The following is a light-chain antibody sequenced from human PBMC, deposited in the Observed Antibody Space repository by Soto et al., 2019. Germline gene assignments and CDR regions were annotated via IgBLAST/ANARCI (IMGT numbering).Light chain of an antibody. V-gene: IGLV2-14*01. CDR2: DVT. CDR1: SSGVGGDYNF. CDR3: SSYTRSSTYV. Sequence: QSALTQPASVSGSPGQSIAISCTGTSSGVGGDYNFVSWYQQHPGKVPKLIIYDVTNRPSGVSNRFSGSKSGNTASLTITGLQAEDQADYYCSSYTRSSTYVFGTGTQLTVL. J-gene: IGLJ1*01.